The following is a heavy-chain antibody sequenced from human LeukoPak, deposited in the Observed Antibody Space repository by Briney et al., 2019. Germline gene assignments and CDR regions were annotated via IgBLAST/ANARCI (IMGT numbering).Heavy chain of an antibody. V-gene: IGHV3-33*03. CDR1: GFTFSTYG. J-gene: IGHJ4*02. Sequence: PGGSLRLSCAASGFTFSTYGMHWVRQAPGKGLEWLTDIWYDGSNKYYTDSVKGRFTISRDNSKNTLYLQMNSLRAEDTAVYYCAKEYDSSGYYNDYWGQGTLVTVSS. CDR2: IWYDGSNK. D-gene: IGHD3-22*01. CDR3: AKEYDSSGYYNDY.